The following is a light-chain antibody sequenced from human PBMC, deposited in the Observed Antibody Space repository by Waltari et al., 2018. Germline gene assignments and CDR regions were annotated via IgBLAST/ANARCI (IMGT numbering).Light chain of an antibody. V-gene: IGKV1-5*03. J-gene: IGKJ2*01. CDR3: QQYHDYST. CDR2: KAS. CDR1: QTILTW. Sequence: DTQVTQSPSTLSASVVDSVTITCRASQTILTWMAWYQQKPGKAPKLLIYKASRLESGVPSRFSGTASGTEFTLTISSLQPDDSATYYCQQYHDYSTFGQGTKLEIK.